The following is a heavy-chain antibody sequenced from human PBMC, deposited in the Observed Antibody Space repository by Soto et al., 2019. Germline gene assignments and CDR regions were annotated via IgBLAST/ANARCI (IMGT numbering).Heavy chain of an antibody. CDR1: GGSFSGCY. D-gene: IGHD6-13*01. V-gene: IGHV4-34*01. CDR3: PRYRTDSSSWTGRYYCMDV. Sequence: KTSETLSLTCAVYGGSFSGCYWSWIRQPPGKGLEWSGEINPSGSTNYNPSLKSRVTISVDTSKNQFSLKLSSVTDADTDVYYCPRYRTDSSSWTGRYYCMDVCGQGTTVAV. CDR2: INPSGST. J-gene: IGHJ6*02.